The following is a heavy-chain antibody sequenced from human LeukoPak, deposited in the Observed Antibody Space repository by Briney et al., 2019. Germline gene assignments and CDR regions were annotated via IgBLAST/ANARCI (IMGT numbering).Heavy chain of an antibody. J-gene: IGHJ4*02. D-gene: IGHD2-15*01. CDR2: IYDSGNT. V-gene: IGHV4-59*02. CDR3: ARATRGYSSGPIDS. CDR1: GGSVSSYY. Sequence: SETLSLTCTVSGGSVSSYYWTWIRQPPGKGLEWIGYIYDSGNTDYNPSLESRVSISIDTSKNQFSLRLSSVTAADTALYYCARATRGYSSGPIDSWGQGTLVTVSS.